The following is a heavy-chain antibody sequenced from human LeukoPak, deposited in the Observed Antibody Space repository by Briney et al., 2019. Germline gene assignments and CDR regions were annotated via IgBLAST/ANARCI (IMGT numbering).Heavy chain of an antibody. J-gene: IGHJ6*02. Sequence: ASVKVSCKASGYTFTSYGISWVRQAPGQGLEWMGRISAYNGNTNYAQRLQGRVTMTTDTSTSTAYMELRSLRSDDTAVYYCASLYYDFWSGEVERYYYYGMDVWGQGTTVTVSS. CDR2: ISAYNGNT. V-gene: IGHV1-18*01. CDR1: GYTFTSYG. CDR3: ASLYYDFWSGEVERYYYYGMDV. D-gene: IGHD3-3*01.